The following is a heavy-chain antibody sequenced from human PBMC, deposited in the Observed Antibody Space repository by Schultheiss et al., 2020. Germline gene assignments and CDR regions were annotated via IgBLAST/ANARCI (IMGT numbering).Heavy chain of an antibody. CDR3: ARSDRWRGRPFDY. V-gene: IGHV3-23*01. CDR1: GFTFSSYA. D-gene: IGHD3-3*01. Sequence: GESLKISCAASGFTFSSYAMSWVRQAPGKGLEWVSAISGSGGSTYYADSVKGRFTISRDNSKNTLYLQMNSLRAEDTAVYYCARSDRWRGRPFDYWGQGTLVTVTS. J-gene: IGHJ4*02. CDR2: ISGSGGST.